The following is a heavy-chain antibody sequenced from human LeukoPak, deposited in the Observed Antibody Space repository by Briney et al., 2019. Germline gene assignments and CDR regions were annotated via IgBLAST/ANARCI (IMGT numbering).Heavy chain of an antibody. J-gene: IGHJ6*03. V-gene: IGHV4-34*01. CDR3: ARTDYYYMDV. CDR2: INHSGST. CDR1: GGSFSGYY. Sequence: SETLSLTCAVYGGSFSGYYWSWIRQPPGKGLEWIGEINHSGSTNYNPSLKSRVTISVDTSKNQFSLKLSSVTAADTAVYYCARTDYYYMDVWGKGTTVTVSS.